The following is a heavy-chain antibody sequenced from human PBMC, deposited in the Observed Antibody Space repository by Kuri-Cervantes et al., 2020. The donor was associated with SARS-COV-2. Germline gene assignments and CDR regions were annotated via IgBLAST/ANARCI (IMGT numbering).Heavy chain of an antibody. CDR2: ISSSGSTI. J-gene: IGHJ2*01. V-gene: IGHV3-11*04. CDR1: GFTFSDYY. D-gene: IGHD3-3*01. Sequence: GESLKISCAASGFTFSDYYMSWIRQAPGKGLEWVSYISSSGSTIYYADSVKGRFTISRDNAKNSLYLQMNSLRAEDTAVYYCAKDMGGDFWAWYFDLWGRGTLVTVSS. CDR3: AKDMGGDFWAWYFDL.